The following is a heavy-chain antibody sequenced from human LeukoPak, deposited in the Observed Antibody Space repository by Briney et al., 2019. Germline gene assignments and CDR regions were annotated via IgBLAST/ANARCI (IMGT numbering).Heavy chain of an antibody. J-gene: IGHJ4*02. D-gene: IGHD1-26*01. Sequence: ASVKVSCKASGYTFTGYYMHWVRQAPGQGLEWMGWINPNSGGTNHAQKFQGRVTMTRDTSISTAYMELSRLRSDDTAVYYCARDEGGSDLDYWGQGTLVTVSS. CDR2: INPNSGGT. V-gene: IGHV1-2*02. CDR3: ARDEGGSDLDY. CDR1: GYTFTGYY.